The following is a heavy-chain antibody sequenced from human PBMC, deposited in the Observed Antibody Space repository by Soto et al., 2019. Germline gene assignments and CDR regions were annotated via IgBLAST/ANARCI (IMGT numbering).Heavy chain of an antibody. CDR3: ARSAGWYAVHS. V-gene: IGHV4-4*02. CDR2: VFHTGTT. Sequence: QVQLQESGPGLVKPSGTLSLTCAVSGDSVSSPYYWCWVRQPPGKGLEWIGEVFHTGTTSYNPSLGSRVTISMDKSINQSSLDLSSVTAADTAVYYCARSAGWYAVHSWGPGTLVLVSS. J-gene: IGHJ4*02. CDR1: GDSVSSPYY. D-gene: IGHD6-19*01.